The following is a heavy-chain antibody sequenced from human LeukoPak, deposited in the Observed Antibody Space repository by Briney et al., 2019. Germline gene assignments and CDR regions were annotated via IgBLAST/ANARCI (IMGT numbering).Heavy chain of an antibody. V-gene: IGHV4-39*01. D-gene: IGHD2-21*01. CDR3: ARQALWFFDH. CDR2: ISYGGST. Sequence: SETLSLTCTVSGGSISSNSNYWAWIRQPPGRGLEWIGSISYGGSTYYSPSLESRVTISVDTSKNQFSLRLSSVTASDTAVYYCARQALWFFDHWGQGTLVTVSS. CDR1: GGSISSNSNY. J-gene: IGHJ4*02.